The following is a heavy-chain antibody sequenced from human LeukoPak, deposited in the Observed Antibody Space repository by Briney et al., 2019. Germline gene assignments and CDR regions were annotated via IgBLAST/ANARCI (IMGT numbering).Heavy chain of an antibody. Sequence: MNWVRQAPGKGLEWVSAISGSGGSTYYADSVEGRFTISRDNSKNTLYLQMNSLRAEDTAVYYCARSGIAARPDAFDIWGQGTMVTVSS. CDR3: ARSGIAARPDAFDI. D-gene: IGHD6-6*01. V-gene: IGHV3-23*01. CDR2: ISGSGGST. J-gene: IGHJ3*02.